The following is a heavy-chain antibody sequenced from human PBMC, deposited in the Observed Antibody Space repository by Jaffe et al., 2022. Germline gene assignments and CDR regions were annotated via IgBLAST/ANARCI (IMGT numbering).Heavy chain of an antibody. CDR3: ARRSGGYSKWYYYYYYMDV. CDR1: GGSISSSSYY. J-gene: IGHJ6*03. Sequence: QLQLQESGPGLVKPSETLSLTCTVSGGSISSSSYYWGWIRQPPGKGLEWIGSIYYSGSTYYNPSLKSRVTISVDTSKNQFSLKLSSVTAADTAVYYCARRSGGYSKWYYYYYYMDVWGKGTTVTVSS. D-gene: IGHD6-25*01. V-gene: IGHV4-39*01. CDR2: IYYSGST.